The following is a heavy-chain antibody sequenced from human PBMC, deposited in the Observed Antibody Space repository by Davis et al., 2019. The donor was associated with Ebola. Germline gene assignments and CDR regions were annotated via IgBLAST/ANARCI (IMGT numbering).Heavy chain of an antibody. V-gene: IGHV4-59*08. J-gene: IGHJ5*02. CDR1: GGSISSHY. CDR2: IYYSGST. CDR3: ARGRGAYNWNYGWFDP. D-gene: IGHD1-7*01. Sequence: PGGSLRLSCTVSGGSISSHYWSWIRQPPGKGLEWIGYIYYSGSTNYNPSLKSRVTISVDTSKNQFSLKLSSVTAADTAVYYCARGRGAYNWNYGWFDPWGQGTLVTVSS.